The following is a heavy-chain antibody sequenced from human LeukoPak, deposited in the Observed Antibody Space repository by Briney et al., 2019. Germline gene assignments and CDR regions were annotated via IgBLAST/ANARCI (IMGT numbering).Heavy chain of an antibody. CDR3: AREGEEFDYVWGSSGNRKDYYYYYMDV. J-gene: IGHJ6*03. Sequence: GTSVKVSCKASGGTFSSYDINWLRQAPGQGLEWMGGIIPIFGTANYAQKFQGRVTITTDESTSTAYMELSSLRSEDTAVYYCAREGEEFDYVWGSSGNRKDYYYYYMDVWGKETTVTVSS. D-gene: IGHD3-16*01. CDR2: IIPIFGTA. V-gene: IGHV1-69*05. CDR1: GGTFSSYD.